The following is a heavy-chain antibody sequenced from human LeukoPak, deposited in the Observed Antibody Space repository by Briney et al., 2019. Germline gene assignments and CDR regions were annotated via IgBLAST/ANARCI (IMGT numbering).Heavy chain of an antibody. V-gene: IGHV3-21*01. CDR3: ARDCGGDCYPFFDY. CDR1: GFTFSSYS. J-gene: IGHJ4*02. CDR2: ISSSSSYI. Sequence: PGGSLRLSCAASGFTFSSYSMNWVRQAPGKGLEWVSSISSSSSYIYYADSVKGRFTISRDNAKNSLYLQMNSLRAEDTAVYYCARDCGGDCYPFFDYWGQGTLVTVSS. D-gene: IGHD2-21*02.